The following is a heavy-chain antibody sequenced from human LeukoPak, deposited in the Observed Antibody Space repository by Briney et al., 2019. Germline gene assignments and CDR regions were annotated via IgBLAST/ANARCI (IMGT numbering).Heavy chain of an antibody. CDR2: IYHSGST. Sequence: SETLSLTCTVPGGSISRYYWSWIRQPPGKGLEWIGYIYHSGSTNYNPSLKSRVTISVDTSKNQFSLKLRSVTAADSAVYYCAKDPYSSSWGGYFDLWGRGTLVTVSS. J-gene: IGHJ2*01. CDR3: AKDPYSSSWGGYFDL. V-gene: IGHV4-59*01. D-gene: IGHD6-13*01. CDR1: GGSISRYY.